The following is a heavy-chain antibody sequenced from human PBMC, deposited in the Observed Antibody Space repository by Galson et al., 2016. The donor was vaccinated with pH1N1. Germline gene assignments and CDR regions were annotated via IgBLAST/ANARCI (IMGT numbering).Heavy chain of an antibody. CDR1: GDSITSGYY. Sequence: LSLTCAVSGDSITSGYYWGWIRQAPGRGLEWIGSFYDSGSTTYYKSSLKSRVAISVDTSKNQFSLRLSSMTAADTAVYYCAKMARTSGPDSEYFFDFWGQGMLVTVSS. J-gene: IGHJ4*02. D-gene: IGHD1-1*01. CDR2: FYDSGSTT. CDR3: AKMARTSGPDSEYFFDF. V-gene: IGHV4-38-2*01.